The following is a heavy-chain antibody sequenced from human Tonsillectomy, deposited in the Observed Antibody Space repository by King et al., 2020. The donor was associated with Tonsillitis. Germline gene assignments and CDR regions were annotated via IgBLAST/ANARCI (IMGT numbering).Heavy chain of an antibody. CDR3: ARGAFGEQWLVQKWFDP. CDR2: IISFFGTS. V-gene: IGHV1-69*01. D-gene: IGHD6-19*01. J-gene: IGHJ5*02. Sequence: VQLVESGAEVRKPGSSVKVSCKASGGTFINHAISWVRQAPGQGLEWMGGIISFFGTSNYAQKFQGRVTITADESTSTVYMELSSLRSEDTAVYYCARGAFGEQWLVQKWFDPWGQGTLVTVSS. CDR1: GGTFINHA.